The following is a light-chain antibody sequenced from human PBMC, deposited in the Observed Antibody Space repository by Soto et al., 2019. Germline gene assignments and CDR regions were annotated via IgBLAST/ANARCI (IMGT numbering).Light chain of an antibody. V-gene: IGKV3-20*01. J-gene: IGKJ1*01. CDR2: GAS. Sequence: EIVVTQSPGTLSLSPGERATLSCRASQSVSSSYLAWYQHKPGQAPRLLIYGASSRATGIPDRFSGSESGTDFTLTISRLEPEDIAVYYCQQYGSSPWTFGQGTKVEIK. CDR1: QSVSSSY. CDR3: QQYGSSPWT.